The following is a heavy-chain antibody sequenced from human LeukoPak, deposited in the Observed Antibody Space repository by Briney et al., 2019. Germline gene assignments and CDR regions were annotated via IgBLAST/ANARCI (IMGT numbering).Heavy chain of an antibody. CDR1: GFTFSDHY. V-gene: IGHV3-72*01. CDR3: ARASMRGSLYYFDY. CDR2: TRNKANSYTT. J-gene: IGHJ4*02. Sequence: PGRSLRLSCAASGFTFSDHYMDWVRQAPGKGLEWVGRTRNKANSYTTEYAAAVKGRFTISRDYSKNSLYLQMNILKTEDTAVYYCARASMRGSLYYFDYSGQGTLVTVSS. D-gene: IGHD1-26*01.